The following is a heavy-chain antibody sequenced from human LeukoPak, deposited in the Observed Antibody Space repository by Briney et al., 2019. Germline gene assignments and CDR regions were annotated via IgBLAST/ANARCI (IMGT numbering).Heavy chain of an antibody. D-gene: IGHD1-20*01. V-gene: IGHV4-59*08. Sequence: SETLSLTCTVSGGSMSGYYWSWIRQPPGKGQEWIGFIHYSGSTNYNPSLRGQVAISLDKSKNQFSLRLNYVPAADTAVYYCARHHESVAIHTGLTAYSFDSWGQGTLVTVSA. J-gene: IGHJ4*02. CDR2: IHYSGST. CDR3: ARHHESVAIHTGLTAYSFDS. CDR1: GGSMSGYY.